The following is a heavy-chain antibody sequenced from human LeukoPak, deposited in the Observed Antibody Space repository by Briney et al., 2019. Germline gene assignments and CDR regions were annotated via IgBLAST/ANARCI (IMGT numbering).Heavy chain of an antibody. V-gene: IGHV3-48*04. CDR1: GFTFSSYN. Sequence: GRSLRLSCAASGFTFSSYNMNWVRQAPGKGLEWVSYISSSSSTIYYADSVKGRFTISRDNAKNSLYLQMNSLRAEDTAVYYCARVLFCGGDCYSFDYWGQGTLVTVSS. J-gene: IGHJ4*02. CDR3: ARVLFCGGDCYSFDY. CDR2: ISSSSSTI. D-gene: IGHD2-21*02.